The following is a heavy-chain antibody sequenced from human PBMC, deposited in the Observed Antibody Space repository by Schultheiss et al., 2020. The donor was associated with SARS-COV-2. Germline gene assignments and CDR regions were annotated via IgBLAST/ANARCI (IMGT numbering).Heavy chain of an antibody. D-gene: IGHD2-2*01. V-gene: IGHV3-33*03. CDR3: AKRGVVPAAKMQYYFDY. J-gene: IGHJ4*02. CDR2: IWYDGSNK. Sequence: GESLKISCAASGFTFSSYAMHWVRQAPGKGLEWVAVIWYDGSNKYYADSVKGRFTISRDNSKKTLYLQMNSLRVEDTAVYYCAKRGVVPAAKMQYYFDYWGQGTLVTVSS. CDR1: GFTFSSYA.